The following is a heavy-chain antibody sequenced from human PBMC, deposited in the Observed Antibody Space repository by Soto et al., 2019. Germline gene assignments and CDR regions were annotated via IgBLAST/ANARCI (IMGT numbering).Heavy chain of an antibody. CDR1: GYTFTSYG. Sequence: VASVKVSCKASGYTFTSYGISWVRQAPGQGLEWMGWISAYDGNTNYAQKLQGRVTMTTDTSTSTAYMELRSLGSDDTAVYYCARDSTWGNYDFWSGYYVPYGMDVWGQGTTVTVSS. J-gene: IGHJ6*02. D-gene: IGHD3-3*01. V-gene: IGHV1-18*04. CDR3: ARDSTWGNYDFWSGYYVPYGMDV. CDR2: ISAYDGNT.